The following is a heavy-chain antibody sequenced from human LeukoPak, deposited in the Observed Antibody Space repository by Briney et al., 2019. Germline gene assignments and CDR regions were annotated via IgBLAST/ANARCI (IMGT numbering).Heavy chain of an antibody. V-gene: IGHV4-39*01. CDR2: IYYTGST. CDR3: ARHANPDWYYDL. J-gene: IGHJ2*01. CDR1: GGSIRSSRYY. Sequence: PSETLSLTCTVSGGSIRSSRYYWRWIRQPPGKGLEWIASIYYTGSTYYSPSLKSRGTISVDTSKNQFSLKLISVTAADTAVYYCARHANPDWYYDLWGRGTLVTVSS.